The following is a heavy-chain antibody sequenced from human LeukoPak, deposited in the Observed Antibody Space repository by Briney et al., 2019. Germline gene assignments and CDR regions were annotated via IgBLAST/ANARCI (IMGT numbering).Heavy chain of an antibody. V-gene: IGHV1-2*06. CDR1: GYTFTSYG. CDR3: AREVYGSNFDY. J-gene: IGHJ4*02. CDR2: INPNSGDT. Sequence: ASVKVSCKASGYTFTSYGISWVRQAPGQGLEWMGRINPNSGDTNYAQKFQGRVTMTRDTSISTAYMELSRLRSDDTAMYYCAREVYGSNFDYWGQGTLVTVSS. D-gene: IGHD1-26*01.